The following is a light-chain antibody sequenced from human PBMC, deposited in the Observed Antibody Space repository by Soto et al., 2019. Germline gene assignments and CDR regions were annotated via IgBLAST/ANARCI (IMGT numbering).Light chain of an antibody. CDR3: MQPLQSWT. V-gene: IGKV2-28*01. Sequence: DIVMTQSPLSLPVTPGEPASISCRPSQSLLHSDGYKYLDWYLQKPGQSPQLLIYMGSNRDSGVPDRFSGSGSGTDFTLKISRVEAEDVGVYYCMQPLQSWTFGQGTKVDIK. CDR1: QSLLHSDGYKY. CDR2: MGS. J-gene: IGKJ1*01.